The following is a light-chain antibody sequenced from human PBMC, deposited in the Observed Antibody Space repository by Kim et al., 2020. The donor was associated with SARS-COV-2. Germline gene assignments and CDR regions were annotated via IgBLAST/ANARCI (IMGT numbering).Light chain of an antibody. J-gene: IGKJ1*01. CDR3: MQGTHWPWT. V-gene: IGKV2-30*02. Sequence: DVVMTQSPLSLPVPLGQPASISCRSSQSLVHSDGNTYLNWFQQRPGQSPRRLIYKVSNRDSGVPDRFSGSGSGTDFTLKISRVEAGDVGVYYCMQGTHWPWTFGQGAQVDI. CDR1: QSLVHSDGNTY. CDR2: KVS.